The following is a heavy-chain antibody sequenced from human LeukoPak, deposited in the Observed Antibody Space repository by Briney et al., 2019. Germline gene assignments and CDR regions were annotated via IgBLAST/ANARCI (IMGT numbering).Heavy chain of an antibody. J-gene: IGHJ4*02. D-gene: IGHD1-1*01. CDR1: GFNFKTYT. V-gene: IGHV3-23*01. CDR3: ARDRSTDAISEF. CDR2: ITAGDGAT. Sequence: GGSLRLSCAASGFNFKTYTLTWVRQAPGKRPEWLSSITAGDGATYYADSVRGRFTISRDCSRNTVYLHLSGLRAEDTAVYYCARDRSTDAISEFWGQGTLVAVSS.